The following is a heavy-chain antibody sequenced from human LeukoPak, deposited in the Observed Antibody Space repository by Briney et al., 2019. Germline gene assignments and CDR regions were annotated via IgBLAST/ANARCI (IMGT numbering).Heavy chain of an antibody. CDR2: INHSGTT. V-gene: IGHV4-34*01. CDR1: GGSLSDYY. D-gene: IGHD4-17*01. Sequence: PSETLSLTCAVYGGSLSDYYWTWIRQPPGKGLEWIGEINHSGTTKYNPSLKSRVTISIDTSKNQFSLRLTSVTAADTAVYYCAREPQTVTTFYFYYYYMDVWGKGTTVTVSS. CDR3: AREPQTVTTFYFYYYYMDV. J-gene: IGHJ6*03.